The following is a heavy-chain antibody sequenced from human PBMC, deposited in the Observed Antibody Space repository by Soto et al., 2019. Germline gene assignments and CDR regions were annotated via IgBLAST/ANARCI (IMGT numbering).Heavy chain of an antibody. D-gene: IGHD5-18*01. V-gene: IGHV4-39*01. J-gene: IGHJ4*02. CDR3: ARIRIQLWHLDY. Sequence: SETLSLTCTVSGGSISNSNYYCGWIRQPPGKGLEWIGSIYYSGNTYHNPSLKSRVTISLDTSKNQFSLKLSSVTAADTAVYYCARIRIQLWHLDYWGQGTLVTVSS. CDR1: GGSISNSNYY. CDR2: IYYSGNT.